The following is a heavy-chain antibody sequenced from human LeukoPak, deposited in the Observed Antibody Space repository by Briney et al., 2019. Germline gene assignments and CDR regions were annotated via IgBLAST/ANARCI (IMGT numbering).Heavy chain of an antibody. CDR2: IYSSGST. V-gene: IGHV4-39*07. Sequence: SETLSLTCRVSGASINSGSNYWGWIRQPPGKTLEWIGSIYSSGSTYYNPSLKSRVTISVDTSKNQFSLKLSSVTAADTAVYYCARDILMDYWGQGTLVTVSS. D-gene: IGHD3-9*01. CDR3: ARDILMDY. J-gene: IGHJ4*02. CDR1: GASINSGSNY.